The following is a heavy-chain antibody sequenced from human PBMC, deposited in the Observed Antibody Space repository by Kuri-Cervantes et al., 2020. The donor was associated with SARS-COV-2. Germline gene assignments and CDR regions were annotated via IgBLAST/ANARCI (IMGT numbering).Heavy chain of an antibody. CDR2: TYYRSKWYD. J-gene: IGHJ5*02. V-gene: IGHV6-1*01. CDR1: GDSVSSKIAA. Sequence: SQTLSLTCATSGDSVSSKIAAWNWIRQSPSRGLEWLGRTYYRSKWYDDYAASVKSRISINPDTSKNQFSLHLNSVTPEDTAVYYCARGTNWPPDGWFDPWGQVTLVTVSS. CDR3: ARGTNWPPDGWFDP. D-gene: IGHD7-27*01.